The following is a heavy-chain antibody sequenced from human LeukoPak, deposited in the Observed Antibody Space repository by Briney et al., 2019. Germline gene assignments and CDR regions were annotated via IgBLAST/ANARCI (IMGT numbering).Heavy chain of an antibody. CDR3: ARGFAAPLGY. CDR1: GGSFSGYY. Sequence: SQTLSLTCAVYGGSFSGYYWSWIRQHPGKGLEWIGEINHSGRTNYNPSLKSRVTISVDTSKNQFSLKLSSVTAADTAVYYCARGFAAPLGYWGQGTLVTVSS. V-gene: IGHV4-34*01. J-gene: IGHJ4*02. D-gene: IGHD6-13*01. CDR2: INHSGRT.